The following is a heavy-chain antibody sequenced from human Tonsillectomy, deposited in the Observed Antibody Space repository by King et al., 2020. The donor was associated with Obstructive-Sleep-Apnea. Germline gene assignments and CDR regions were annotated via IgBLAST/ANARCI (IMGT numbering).Heavy chain of an antibody. V-gene: IGHV4-59*01. CDR2: IYYSGST. D-gene: IGHD1-26*01. Sequence: MQLQESGPGLVKPSETLSLTCTVSGGSISSYYWSWIRQPPGKGLEWIGYIYYSGSTNYNPSLKSQVTISVDTSKNQFSLTLSSVTAADTAVYYCARDEWELPHHWFDPWGQGTLVTVSS. CDR1: GGSISSYY. CDR3: ARDEWELPHHWFDP. J-gene: IGHJ5*02.